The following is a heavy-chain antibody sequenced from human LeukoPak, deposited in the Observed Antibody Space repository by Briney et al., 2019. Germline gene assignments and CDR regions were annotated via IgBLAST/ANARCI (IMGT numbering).Heavy chain of an antibody. J-gene: IGHJ4*02. CDR2: VYDSGRT. V-gene: IGHV4-59*01. CDR1: GGSLSSYF. Sequence: SETLSLTCTVSGGSLSSYFWSWIRQPPGRGLEWIGYVYDSGRTNYNPSLKSRVTISVDTSKNQFSLKLSSVAAADTAVYYCARGLGGSSGCFGYWGQGTLVTVSS. D-gene: IGHD6-19*01. CDR3: ARGLGGSSGCFGY.